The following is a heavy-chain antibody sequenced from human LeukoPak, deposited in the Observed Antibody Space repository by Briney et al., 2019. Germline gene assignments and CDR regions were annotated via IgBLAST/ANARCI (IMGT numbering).Heavy chain of an antibody. CDR1: GYTFTSYG. Sequence: ASVKVSCKASGYTFTSYGISWVRQAPGQGLEWMGWISAYNGNTNYAQKFQGRVTMTRDTSTSTVYMELSSLRSEDTAVYYCARDLAGFGYYFDYWGQGTLVTVSS. D-gene: IGHD3-16*01. CDR3: ARDLAGFGYYFDY. CDR2: ISAYNGNT. J-gene: IGHJ4*02. V-gene: IGHV1-18*01.